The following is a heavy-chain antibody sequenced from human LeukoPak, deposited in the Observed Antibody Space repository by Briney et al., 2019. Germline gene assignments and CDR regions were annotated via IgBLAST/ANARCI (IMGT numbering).Heavy chain of an antibody. CDR2: IYTSGST. V-gene: IGHV4-61*02. Sequence: PSETLSLTCTVSGGSISSGSYYWSWIRQPAGKGLEWIGRIYTSGSTNYNPSLKSRVTISVDTSKNQFSLKLSSVTAADTAVYYCARITIFGVVTSLGFDPWGQGTLVTVSS. CDR1: GGSISSGSYY. CDR3: ARITIFGVVTSLGFDP. J-gene: IGHJ5*02. D-gene: IGHD3-3*01.